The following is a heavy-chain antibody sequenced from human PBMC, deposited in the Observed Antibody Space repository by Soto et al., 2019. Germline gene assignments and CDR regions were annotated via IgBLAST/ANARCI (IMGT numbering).Heavy chain of an antibody. CDR3: AKDRGGFANGWEYFDF. D-gene: IGHD6-19*01. J-gene: IGHJ4*02. V-gene: IGHV3-23*04. CDR1: GFTFSSYT. Sequence: DVQLVESGGGFVQPGGSLRVSCAASGFTFSSYTMGWVRQAPGKGLEGVSSVSGRGANPYYADSVKGRFTISRDNSKNTLYLQMNNLRGEDTAVYYCAKDRGGFANGWEYFDFWGQGTLVIVSS. CDR2: VSGRGANP.